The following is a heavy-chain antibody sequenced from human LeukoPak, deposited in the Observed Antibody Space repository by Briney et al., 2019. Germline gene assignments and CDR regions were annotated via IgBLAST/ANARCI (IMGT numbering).Heavy chain of an antibody. V-gene: IGHV3-21*01. CDR2: ISSSSSYI. J-gene: IGHJ1*01. CDR1: GFTFSSYS. Sequence: GGSLRLSCAASGFTFSSYSMNWVRQAPGKGLEWVSSISSSSSYIYYADSVKGRFTISRDNSKNTLYLQMNSLRAEDTAVYYCAKDPRAYCGGDCYSEYFQHWGQGTLVTVSS. D-gene: IGHD2-21*02. CDR3: AKDPRAYCGGDCYSEYFQH.